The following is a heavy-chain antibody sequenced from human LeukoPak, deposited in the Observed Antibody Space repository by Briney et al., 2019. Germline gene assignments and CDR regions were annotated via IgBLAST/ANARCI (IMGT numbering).Heavy chain of an antibody. V-gene: IGHV3-7*01. CDR2: IKQDGSEK. D-gene: IGHD6-13*01. Sequence: GGSLRLSRAASGFTFSSYWMSWVRQAPGKGLEWVANIKQDGSEKYYVDSVKGRFTISRDNAKNSLYLQMNSLRAEDTAVYYCARETTAAAAGRPEINWFDPWGQGTLVTVSS. J-gene: IGHJ5*02. CDR3: ARETTAAAAGRPEINWFDP. CDR1: GFTFSSYW.